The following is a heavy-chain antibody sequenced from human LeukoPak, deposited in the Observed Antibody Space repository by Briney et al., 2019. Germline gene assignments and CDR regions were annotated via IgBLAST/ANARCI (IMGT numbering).Heavy chain of an antibody. J-gene: IGHJ6*02. V-gene: IGHV7-4-1*02. D-gene: IGHD3-3*01. Sequence: GASVKVSCKASGYTFTNYTINWVRLAPGQGLEWMGWIDTNTGNPTYAQGFTGRFVFSLDTSVSTTYLQISSLKAEDTAVYYCARERKDYDFWSVSSDYYYGMDVWGQGTTVTVSS. CDR3: ARERKDYDFWSVSSDYYYGMDV. CDR1: GYTFTNYT. CDR2: IDTNTGNP.